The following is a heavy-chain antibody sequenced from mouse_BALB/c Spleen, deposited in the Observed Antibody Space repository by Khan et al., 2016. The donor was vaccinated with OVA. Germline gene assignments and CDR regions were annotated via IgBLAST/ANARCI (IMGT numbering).Heavy chain of an antibody. CDR2: ISYSGST. CDR3: ARTARIKY. J-gene: IGHJ2*01. V-gene: IGHV3-2*02. CDR1: AYSITSGYG. D-gene: IGHD1-2*01. Sequence: EAQLQESGPGLVKPSQSLSLTCTVTAYSITSGYGWNWIRQFPGNKLEWMGYISYSGSTNYNPSLKSRISITRDTSKNQFFLQLNSVTTEDTATYYCARTARIKYWGQGTTLTVSS.